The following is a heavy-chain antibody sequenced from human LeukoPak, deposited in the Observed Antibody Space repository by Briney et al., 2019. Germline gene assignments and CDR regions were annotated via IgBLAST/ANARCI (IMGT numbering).Heavy chain of an antibody. CDR1: GGSISSSNYY. V-gene: IGHV4-39*01. CDR3: ARHRPDYDILTGSGYFDL. Sequence: SGTLSLTCGVSGGSISSSNYYWGWIRQPPGKGREWIGGIYYSGSTYYNPSLKSRVTISVDTSKNQFSLKLSSVTAADTAVYYCARHRPDYDILTGSGYFDLWGRGTLVTVSS. CDR2: IYYSGST. J-gene: IGHJ2*01. D-gene: IGHD3-9*01.